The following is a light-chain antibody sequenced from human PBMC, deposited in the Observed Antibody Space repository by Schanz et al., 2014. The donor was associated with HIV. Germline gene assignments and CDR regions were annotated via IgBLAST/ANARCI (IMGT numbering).Light chain of an antibody. J-gene: IGLJ3*02. CDR2: EVN. CDR3: SSYAATSNVL. CDR1: SSDVGGYKY. V-gene: IGLV2-8*01. Sequence: QSALTQPPSASGSPGQSVTISCTGTSSDVGGYKYVSWYQQHPGKAPKLMIYEVNQRPSGVPDRFSGSKSGNTASLTVSGLQAEDEADYYCSSYAATSNVLFGGGTKLTVL.